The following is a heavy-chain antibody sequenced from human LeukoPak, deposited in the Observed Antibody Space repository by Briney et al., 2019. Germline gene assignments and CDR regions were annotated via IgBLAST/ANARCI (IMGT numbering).Heavy chain of an antibody. V-gene: IGHV7-4-1*02. CDR2: INTNTGNP. D-gene: IGHD3-22*01. CDR3: ASIPLTYYYDSSGPLGY. Sequence: ASAKVSCKASGYTFTSYAMNWVRQAPGQGLEWMGWINTNTGNPTYAQGFTGRFVFSLDTSVSTAYLQISSLKAEDTAVYYCASIPLTYYYDSSGPLGYWGQGTLVTVSS. CDR1: GYTFTSYA. J-gene: IGHJ4*02.